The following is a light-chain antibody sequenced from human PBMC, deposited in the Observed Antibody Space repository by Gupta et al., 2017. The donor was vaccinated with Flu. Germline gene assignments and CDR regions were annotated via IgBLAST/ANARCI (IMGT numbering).Light chain of an antibody. J-gene: IGKJ2*01. CDR3: QQRSSWTPHT. V-gene: IGKV3-11*01. Sequence: IELTQSPATLSLSPGESATLSCRPSQSVSRYLAWYQHRPGQAPRLLIYGASNRATGVPDRFSGSGSGTDFTLTISRLEPEDFAVYYCQQRSSWTPHTFGEGTKVEIK. CDR2: GAS. CDR1: QSVSRY.